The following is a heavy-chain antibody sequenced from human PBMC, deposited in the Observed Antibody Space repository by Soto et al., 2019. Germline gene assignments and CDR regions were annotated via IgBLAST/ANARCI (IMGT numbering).Heavy chain of an antibody. CDR1: GFTFRSYW. J-gene: IGHJ5*02. CDR2: IKDDGRDK. Sequence: EVQLVESGGGLVQPGGSLRLSCAASGFTFRSYWMSWVRQAPGKGLEWVANIKDDGRDKYYVDSVKGRFTISRDNAKNSLYLQMNTLRAEDTAVYYCARDRGSGFDFSWDQGTLVTVSS. CDR3: ARDRGSGFDFS. V-gene: IGHV3-7*01. D-gene: IGHD3-22*01.